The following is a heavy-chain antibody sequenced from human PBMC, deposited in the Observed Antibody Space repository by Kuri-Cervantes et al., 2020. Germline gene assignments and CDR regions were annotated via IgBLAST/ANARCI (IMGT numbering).Heavy chain of an antibody. CDR2: ISYDGSNK. D-gene: IGHD2-15*01. J-gene: IGHJ4*02. CDR1: GYTFSSYA. CDR3: ARGPTKIYYFDY. Sequence: SCKASGYTFSSYAMHWVRQAPGKGLEWVAVISYDGSNKYYADSVKGRFTISRDNSKNTLYLQMNSLRAEDTAVYYCARGPTKIYYFDYWGQGTLVTVSS. V-gene: IGHV3-30*01.